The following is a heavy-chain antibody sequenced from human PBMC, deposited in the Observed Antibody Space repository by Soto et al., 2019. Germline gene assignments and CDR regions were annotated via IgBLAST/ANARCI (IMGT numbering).Heavy chain of an antibody. V-gene: IGHV1-69*01. Sequence: QVQLVQSGAEVKKPGSSVKVSCKASGGTFSSYAISCVRQAPGQGLEWMGGIIPIFGTANYSQTFQGRVTITADESTSTAYMELSSLRSEDTAVYYCARELVVREVIMDYWGQGTLVTVSS. D-gene: IGHD3-10*01. CDR3: ARELVVREVIMDY. J-gene: IGHJ4*02. CDR2: IIPIFGTA. CDR1: GGTFSSYA.